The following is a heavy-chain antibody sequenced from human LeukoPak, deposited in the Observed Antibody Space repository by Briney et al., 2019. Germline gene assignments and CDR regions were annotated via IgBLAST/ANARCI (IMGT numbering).Heavy chain of an antibody. CDR2: IVVGSGNT. CDR1: GFTFTSSA. CDR3: ARDYGSGSYYGFDY. D-gene: IGHD3-10*01. V-gene: IGHV1-58*02. J-gene: IGHJ4*02. Sequence: AASVKVSCKASGFTFTSSAMQWVRQARGQRLEWIGWIVVGSGNTNYAQKFQGRVTITTDESTSTAYMELSSLRSEDTAVYYCARDYGSGSYYGFDYWGQGTLVTVSS.